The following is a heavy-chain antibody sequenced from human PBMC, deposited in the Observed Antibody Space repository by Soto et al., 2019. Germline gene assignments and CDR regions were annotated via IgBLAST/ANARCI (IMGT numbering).Heavy chain of an antibody. CDR1: GFTFSDHY. J-gene: IGHJ4*02. V-gene: IGHV3-72*01. CDR2: TRNKANSYTT. Sequence: GGSLRLSCAASGFTFSDHYMDWVRQAPGKGLEWVGRTRNKANSYTTEYAASVKGRFTISRDDSKNSLYLQMNSLKTEDTAVYYCAREHRWELLTLDYWGQGTLVTVSS. CDR3: AREHRWELLTLDY. D-gene: IGHD1-26*01.